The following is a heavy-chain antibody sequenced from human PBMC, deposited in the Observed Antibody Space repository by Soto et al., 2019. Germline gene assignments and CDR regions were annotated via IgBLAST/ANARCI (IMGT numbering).Heavy chain of an antibody. V-gene: IGHV3-33*01. Sequence: PGGSLRLSCAASGFTFSSYVMHWVRQSPGKGLEWVAVIWYDGSNKYCADSVKGRFTISRDNSKNTLYLQMNSLRAEDTAVYYCARGPDYDSSGYPPYGMDVWGQGTTVTV. D-gene: IGHD3-22*01. J-gene: IGHJ6*02. CDR2: IWYDGSNK. CDR1: GFTFSSYV. CDR3: ARGPDYDSSGYPPYGMDV.